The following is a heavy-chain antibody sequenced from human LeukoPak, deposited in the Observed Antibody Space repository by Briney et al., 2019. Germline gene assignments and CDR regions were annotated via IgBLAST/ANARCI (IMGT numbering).Heavy chain of an antibody. J-gene: IGHJ4*02. CDR2: IRYDGSNK. Sequence: GGSLRLSCAASGFTFSSYGMHWVRQAPGKGLEWVAFIRYDGSNKYYADSVKGRFTISRDNSKNTLYLQMNSLRAEDTAVYYCAKVDRAYYYGSGSYAQGFDYWGQRTLVTVSS. CDR1: GFTFSSYG. V-gene: IGHV3-30*02. D-gene: IGHD3-10*01. CDR3: AKVDRAYYYGSGSYAQGFDY.